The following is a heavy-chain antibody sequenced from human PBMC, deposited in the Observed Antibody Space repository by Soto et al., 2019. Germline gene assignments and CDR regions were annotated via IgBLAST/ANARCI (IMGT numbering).Heavy chain of an antibody. J-gene: IGHJ6*02. Sequence: TSETLSLTCTVSGASVSSGGYYWNWIRQHPGKGLEWIGYFYDSGSTHYNPSLKSRVTISVDTSKNQFSLKVSSVTAADTAVYFCGRVVYSSSWYYGMDDWGQGTTVTVSS. V-gene: IGHV4-31*03. CDR3: GRVVYSSSWYYGMDD. CDR2: FYDSGST. D-gene: IGHD6-13*01. CDR1: GASVSSGGYY.